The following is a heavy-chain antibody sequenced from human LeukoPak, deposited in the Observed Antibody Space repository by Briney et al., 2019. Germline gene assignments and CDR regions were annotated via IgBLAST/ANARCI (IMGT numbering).Heavy chain of an antibody. D-gene: IGHD3-9*01. CDR2: INGDASST. Sequence: GGSLRLSCAASGFTFSGYWMHWVRQAPGKGLVWVSRINGDASSTNYADSVKGRFTISRDNAKNTLYLQMNSLRVEDTAVYYCTRGGYELRYFDWSDYWGQGTLVTVSS. CDR3: TRGGYELRYFDWSDY. J-gene: IGHJ4*02. V-gene: IGHV3-74*01. CDR1: GFTFSGYW.